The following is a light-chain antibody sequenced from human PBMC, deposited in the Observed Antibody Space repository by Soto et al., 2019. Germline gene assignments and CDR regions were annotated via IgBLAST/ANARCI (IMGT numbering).Light chain of an antibody. CDR3: AAWDGSLNGDV. CDR1: SSNIGSNT. V-gene: IGLV1-44*01. CDR2: SDN. J-gene: IGLJ1*01. Sequence: QSVLTQPPSTSGTPGQRVTISCSGSSSNIGSNTVNWYQHLPGTAPKLLIYSDNQRPSGVPERFSGSKSGTSASLAVSGLQSEDEADYYCAAWDGSLNGDVFGTGTKVTVL.